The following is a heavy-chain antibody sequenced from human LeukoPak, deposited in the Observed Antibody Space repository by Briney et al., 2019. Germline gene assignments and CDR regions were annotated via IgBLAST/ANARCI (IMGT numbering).Heavy chain of an antibody. D-gene: IGHD3-22*01. CDR1: AGSISNYY. J-gene: IGHJ4*02. CDR3: ARTPIYYYNSSGYYN. Sequence: SETLSLTCTVSAGSISNYYWSWIRQPAGKGLEWIGRISSRGSTNYNPSLKSRVTMSIDTSKNQFSLKLSSVTAPDTAVYYCARTPIYYYNSSGYYNWGQGTLVTVSS. CDR2: ISSRGST. V-gene: IGHV4-4*07.